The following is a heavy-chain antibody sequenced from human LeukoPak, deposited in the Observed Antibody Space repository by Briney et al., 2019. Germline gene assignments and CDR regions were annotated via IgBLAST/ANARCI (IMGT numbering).Heavy chain of an antibody. CDR1: GFTVSSNY. Sequence: PGGSLRLSCAASGFTVSSNYMSWVRQAPGKGLEWVSVIYSGGSTYYADSVKGRFTISRDNSKNTLYLQMNNLRAEDTAVYYCTRDSMSSGYYSDAFDIWGQGTMITVSS. CDR3: TRDSMSSGYYSDAFDI. V-gene: IGHV3-66*01. J-gene: IGHJ3*02. D-gene: IGHD3-22*01. CDR2: IYSGGST.